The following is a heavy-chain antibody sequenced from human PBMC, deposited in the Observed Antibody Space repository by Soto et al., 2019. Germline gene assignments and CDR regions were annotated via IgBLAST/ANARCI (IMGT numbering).Heavy chain of an antibody. J-gene: IGHJ4*02. D-gene: IGHD4-17*01. CDR1: GYTFTGYS. CDR3: ARPSGSYGDYAWSLKY. Sequence: QVQLVQSGAEVKKPGASVKVSCKASGYTFTGYSVGWVRQAPGQGLEWMGWINAYSGDTYYTQRFQDRLTMTTDASTSTAYMELRSLRSDDTAVYYCARPSGSYGDYAWSLKYWGQGTLVTVSA. CDR2: INAYSGDT. V-gene: IGHV1-18*01.